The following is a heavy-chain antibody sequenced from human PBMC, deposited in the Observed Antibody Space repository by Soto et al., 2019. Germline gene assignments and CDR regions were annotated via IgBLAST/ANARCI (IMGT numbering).Heavy chain of an antibody. J-gene: IGHJ4*02. CDR3: ARDPGDYYDSSGYYPY. Sequence: VGSLRLSCAASGFTFSSYWMSWVRQAPGKGLEWVANIKQDGSEKYYVDSVKGRFTISRDNAKNSLYLQMNSLRAEDTAVYYCARDPGDYYDSSGYYPYWGQGTLVTVSS. V-gene: IGHV3-7*01. D-gene: IGHD3-22*01. CDR1: GFTFSSYW. CDR2: IKQDGSEK.